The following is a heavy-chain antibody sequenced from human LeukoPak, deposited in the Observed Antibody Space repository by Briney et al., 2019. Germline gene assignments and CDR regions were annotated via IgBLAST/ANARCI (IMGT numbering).Heavy chain of an antibody. CDR1: GFTFSSYG. J-gene: IGHJ6*03. V-gene: IGHV3-23*01. Sequence: GGSLRLSCVASGFTFSSYGMSWVRQAPGKGLEWVSGISGSGAGTYYTDSVKGRFTISRDNSKNTVYLQMNSLRAEDTAVYYCAKTKYSGYDFYYYMDVWGKGTTVTVSS. CDR2: ISGSGAGT. CDR3: AKTKYSGYDFYYYMDV. D-gene: IGHD5-12*01.